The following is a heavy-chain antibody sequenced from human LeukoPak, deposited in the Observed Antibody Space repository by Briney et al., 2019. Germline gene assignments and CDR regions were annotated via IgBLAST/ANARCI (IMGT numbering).Heavy chain of an antibody. Sequence: PSETLSLTCTVSGGSISSYYWSWIRQPPGKGLEWIGYIYYSGSTNYNPSLKSRVTISVDTSKNQFSLKLSSVTAADTAVYYCARDYLPGKTGGIDYWGQGALVTVSS. V-gene: IGHV4-59*01. CDR2: IYYSGST. D-gene: IGHD7-27*01. J-gene: IGHJ4*02. CDR3: ARDYLPGKTGGIDY. CDR1: GGSISSYY.